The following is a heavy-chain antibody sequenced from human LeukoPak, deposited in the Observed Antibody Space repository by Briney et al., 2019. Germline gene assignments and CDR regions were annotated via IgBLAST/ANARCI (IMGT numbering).Heavy chain of an antibody. V-gene: IGHV3-9*01. D-gene: IGHD6-19*01. Sequence: GGSLRLSCAASGFTFDDYAMHWVRQAPGKGLEWVSGISWNSGSIGYADSVKGRFTISKDNAKNSLYLQMSSLRAEDTALYYCAKYSIAVAGRGAYFDYWGQGTLVTVSS. CDR3: AKYSIAVAGRGAYFDY. J-gene: IGHJ4*02. CDR2: ISWNSGSI. CDR1: GFTFDDYA.